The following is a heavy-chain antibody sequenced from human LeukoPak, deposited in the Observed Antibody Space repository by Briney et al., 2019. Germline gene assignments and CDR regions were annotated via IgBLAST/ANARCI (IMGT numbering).Heavy chain of an antibody. CDR3: ARESRDGYNYIDY. CDR1: GGSISSYY. J-gene: IGHJ4*02. V-gene: IGHV4-4*08. D-gene: IGHD5-24*01. CDR2: IYTSGST. Sequence: SETLSLTCTVSGGSISSYYWSWIRQPPGKGLEWIGYIYTSGSTNYNPSLKSRVTMSVDTSKNQFSLKLSSVTAADTAVYYCARESRDGYNYIDYWGQGTLVTVSS.